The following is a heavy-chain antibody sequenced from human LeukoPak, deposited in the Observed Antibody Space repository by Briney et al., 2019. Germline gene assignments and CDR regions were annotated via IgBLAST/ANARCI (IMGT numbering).Heavy chain of an antibody. CDR1: GFTFSNYA. J-gene: IGHJ4*02. V-gene: IGHV3-23*01. CDR2: LSGENALI. D-gene: IGHD6-13*01. CDR3: AKGGAAAGTGDY. Sequence: PGGSLRLSCAASGFTFSNYAMIWVRQAPGKRLECISTLSGENALIYYADSVKGRFTISRDNSKNTLYLQMNSLRAEDTAVYYCAKGGAAAGTGDYWGQGTLVTVSS.